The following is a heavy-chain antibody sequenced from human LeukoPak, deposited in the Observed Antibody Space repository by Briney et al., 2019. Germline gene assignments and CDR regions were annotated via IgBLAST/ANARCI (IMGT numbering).Heavy chain of an antibody. CDR3: ARADIVVVPAATPYYYYGMDV. Sequence: GASVKVSCKASAYTFTGYYMHWVRQAPGQGLEWMGWINPNSGGTNYAQKFQGRVTMTRDTSISTAYMELSRLRSDDTAVYYCARADIVVVPAATPYYYYGMDVWGQGTTVTVSS. CDR2: INPNSGGT. V-gene: IGHV1-2*02. D-gene: IGHD2-2*02. J-gene: IGHJ6*02. CDR1: AYTFTGYY.